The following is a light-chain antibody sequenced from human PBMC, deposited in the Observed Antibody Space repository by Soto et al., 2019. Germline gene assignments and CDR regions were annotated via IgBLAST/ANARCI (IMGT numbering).Light chain of an antibody. V-gene: IGKV3-20*01. CDR3: HQYGSSPQA. CDR2: GAS. CDR1: QSVTRSF. Sequence: EIVLTQSPGTLSLSPGERVTLSCRASQSVTRSFLAWYQQKPGQAPRLLIYGASSRATGIPDRFSGSGSGTDLPLTLSRLETEDFAAYYCHQYGSSPQAFGPGTKVDIK. J-gene: IGKJ3*01.